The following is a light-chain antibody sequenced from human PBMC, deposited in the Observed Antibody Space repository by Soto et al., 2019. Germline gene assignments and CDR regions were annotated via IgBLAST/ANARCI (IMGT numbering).Light chain of an antibody. J-gene: IGKJ4*01. CDR3: PQYNKFLLA. V-gene: IGKV3-15*01. CDR1: QSVSSN. CDR2: GAS. Sequence: VLTQSPATQAGSPVDRATLAGRASQSVSSNLAWYQQKPGQAPRLLIYGASTRATGTPARFSGGGSGSDFTLTISCLPSESVAGYCCPQYNKFLLAFGVGTKVDIK.